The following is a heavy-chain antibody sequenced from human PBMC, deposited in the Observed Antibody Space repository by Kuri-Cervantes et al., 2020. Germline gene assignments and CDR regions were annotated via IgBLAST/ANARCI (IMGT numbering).Heavy chain of an antibody. V-gene: IGHV3-23*01. CDR3: ASSNEPYYFDY. Sequence: ESLKISCAASGFTFSSYAMSWVRQAPGKGLEWVSAISGSGGSTYYADSVKGRFTISRDNSKNTLYLQMNSLRAEDTAVYYCASSNEPYYFDYWGQGTLVTVSS. CDR2: ISGSGGST. CDR1: GFTFSSYA. J-gene: IGHJ4*02. D-gene: IGHD3-10*01.